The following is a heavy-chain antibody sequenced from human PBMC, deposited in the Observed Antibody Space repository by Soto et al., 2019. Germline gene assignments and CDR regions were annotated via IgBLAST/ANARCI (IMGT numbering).Heavy chain of an antibody. Sequence: GSLRLSCAASGFTFSDYNMNWVRQSPGKGLEWVSSISGSSSYIYYADSVKGRFTISRDNAKNSLYLQMNSLRGEDTAVYYCARASYFGLDVWGQGTTVTVSS. CDR1: GFTFSDYN. J-gene: IGHJ6*02. V-gene: IGHV3-21*01. CDR2: ISGSSSYI. CDR3: ARASYFGLDV.